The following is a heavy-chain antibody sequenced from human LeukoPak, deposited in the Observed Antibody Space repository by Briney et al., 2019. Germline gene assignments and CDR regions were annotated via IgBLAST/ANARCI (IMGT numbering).Heavy chain of an antibody. CDR3: ARAKYSSSRDAFEI. V-gene: IGHV6-1*01. CDR1: GDSVSSNSAA. J-gene: IGHJ3*02. D-gene: IGHD6-6*01. Sequence: SQTLSLTCAISGDSVSSNSAAWNWIRQSPSSGLEWLGRTYYRSKWYNDYAVSVKNRITINPDTSKNQFSLQLNSVTTEDTAVYYCARAKYSSSRDAFEIWGQGTMVTVSS. CDR2: TYYRSKWYN.